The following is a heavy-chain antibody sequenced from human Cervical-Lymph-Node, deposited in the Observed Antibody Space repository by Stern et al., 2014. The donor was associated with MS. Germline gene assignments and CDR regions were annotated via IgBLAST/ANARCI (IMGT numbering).Heavy chain of an antibody. CDR1: GFTFSSYD. V-gene: IGHV3-13*01. D-gene: IGHD5-18*01. Sequence: EVQLEESGGGLVQPGGSLRLSCAASGFTFSSYDMHWVRQATGKGLEWVSAIGTAGDTYYPGSVKGRFTISRENAKNSLYLQMNSLRAGDTAVYYCARGRTYSYGSYYFDYWGQGTLVTVSS. CDR3: ARGRTYSYGSYYFDY. CDR2: IGTAGDT. J-gene: IGHJ4*02.